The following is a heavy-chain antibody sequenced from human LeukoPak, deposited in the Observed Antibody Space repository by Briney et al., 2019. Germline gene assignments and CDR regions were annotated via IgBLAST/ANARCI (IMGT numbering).Heavy chain of an antibody. CDR1: GGTFSKYT. CDR2: ITPLFGTA. V-gene: IGHV1-69*13. J-gene: IGHJ4*02. Sequence: ASVKVSCKASGGTFSKYTISWVRQRPGQGLEWMGGITPLFGTANYAQKFQGRVTITADESASTAYMELSSLRSEDTAVYYCARDRDYGDYNTQDLFVYWGQGTLVTVSS. D-gene: IGHD4-17*01. CDR3: ARDRDYGDYNTQDLFVY.